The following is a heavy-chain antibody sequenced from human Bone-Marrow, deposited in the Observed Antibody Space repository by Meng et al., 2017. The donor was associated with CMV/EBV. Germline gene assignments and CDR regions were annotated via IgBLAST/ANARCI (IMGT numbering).Heavy chain of an antibody. J-gene: IGHJ6*02. CDR2: ISSNGGST. CDR3: ARSRTSHIYYYYGMDV. CDR1: GFTFSSYA. Sequence: LSLTCAASGFTFSSYAMHWVRQAPGKGLEYVSAISSNGGSTYYADSVKGRFTISRDNSKTTLYLQMGSLRAEDMAVYYCARSRTSHIYYYYGMDVCGQGTTVTVSS. D-gene: IGHD2-21*01. V-gene: IGHV3-64*02.